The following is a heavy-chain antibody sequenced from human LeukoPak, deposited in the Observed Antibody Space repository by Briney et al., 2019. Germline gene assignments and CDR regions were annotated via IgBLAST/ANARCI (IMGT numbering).Heavy chain of an antibody. CDR3: AKDLLTTLTQV. CDR2: IRYDGSNK. D-gene: IGHD4-17*01. CDR1: GFTFSSYG. J-gene: IGHJ4*02. Sequence: PGGSLRLSCAASGFTFSSYGMHWVRQAPGKGLEWVAFIRYDGSNKYYADSVKGRFTISRDNSKNTLYLQMNSLRAEDTAVYYCAKDLLTTLTQVWGQGTLVTVSS. V-gene: IGHV3-30*02.